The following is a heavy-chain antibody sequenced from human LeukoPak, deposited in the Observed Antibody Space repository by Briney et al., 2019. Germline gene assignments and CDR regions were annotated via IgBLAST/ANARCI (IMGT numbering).Heavy chain of an antibody. D-gene: IGHD3-10*01. J-gene: IGHJ4*02. V-gene: IGHV4-59*01. Sequence: SETPSLTCTAAGVSISSYYWSWIRQPPGKGLEWIGYIYYSGSTNYNPSLKSRVTISLDTSKNQFSLKLRSVSAADTAVYYCASYYGSGTYFDYWGQGTLVTVSS. CDR3: ASYYGSGTYFDY. CDR1: GVSISSYY. CDR2: IYYSGST.